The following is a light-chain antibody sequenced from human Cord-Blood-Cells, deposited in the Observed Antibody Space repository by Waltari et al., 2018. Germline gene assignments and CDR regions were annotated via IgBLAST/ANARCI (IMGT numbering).Light chain of an antibody. V-gene: IGLV1-51*02. CDR3: GTWDSSLSAWV. Sequence: QSVLTQPPSVSAAPGQKVTISCSGSSSNIGNNYVSWYQQLPGTAPKLLIYENNKRPSGIPDRFSGSKSGTSAILGITGLQTGDEADYYCGTWDSSLSAWVFGGGTKLTVL. CDR1: SSNIGNNY. CDR2: ENN. J-gene: IGLJ3*02.